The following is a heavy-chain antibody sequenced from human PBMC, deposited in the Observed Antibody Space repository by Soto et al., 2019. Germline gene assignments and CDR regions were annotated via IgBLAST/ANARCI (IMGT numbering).Heavy chain of an antibody. V-gene: IGHV3-23*01. Sequence: GGSLRLSCAASGFTFSSYAMSWVRQAPGKGLEWVSAISGSGGSTYYADSVKGRFTISRDNSKNTLYLQMNSLRAEDTAVYYCATDSSGWYGEKYYFDYWGQGTLVTVSS. CDR3: ATDSSGWYGEKYYFDY. J-gene: IGHJ4*02. CDR1: GFTFSSYA. D-gene: IGHD6-19*01. CDR2: ISGSGGST.